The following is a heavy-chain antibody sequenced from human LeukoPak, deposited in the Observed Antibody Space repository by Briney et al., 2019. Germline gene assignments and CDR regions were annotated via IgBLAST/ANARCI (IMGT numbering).Heavy chain of an antibody. Sequence: ASVKVSCKASGYTFSIFGISWVRQAPGQGLEWMGWISAYNGNTNYAQKLQGRVTMTTDTSTSTAYMELRSLRSDDTAVYYCARDHRSSKDAFDIWGQGTMVTVSS. D-gene: IGHD6-13*01. CDR2: ISAYNGNT. CDR3: ARDHRSSKDAFDI. CDR1: GYTFSIFG. J-gene: IGHJ3*02. V-gene: IGHV1-18*01.